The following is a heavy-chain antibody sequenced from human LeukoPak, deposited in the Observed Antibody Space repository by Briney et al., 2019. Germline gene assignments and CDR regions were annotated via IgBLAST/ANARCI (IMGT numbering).Heavy chain of an antibody. J-gene: IGHJ4*02. V-gene: IGHV3-23*01. D-gene: IGHD3-10*01. CDR1: GVTFCSSS. Sequence: GGDPRHSCAESGVTFCSSSMSCVRHAPRKRLEWVSAICGSGGSTYYADSVKGRFTISRDNSKNTLYMQRNSLRAEDTAVYYCAKGQLWFGEFSYFDYWGQGTLVTVSS. CDR2: ICGSGGST. CDR3: AKGQLWFGEFSYFDY.